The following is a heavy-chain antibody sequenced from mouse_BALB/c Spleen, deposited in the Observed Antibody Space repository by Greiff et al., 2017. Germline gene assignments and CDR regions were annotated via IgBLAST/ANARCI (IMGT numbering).Heavy chain of an antibody. CDR1: GFTFSSFG. D-gene: IGHD2-14*01. CDR2: ISSGSSTI. CDR3: ARSEYRYLYFDY. Sequence: EVQLVESGGGLVQPGGSRKLSCAASGFTFSSFGMHWVRQAPEKGLEWVAYISSGSSTIYYADTVKGRFTISRDNPKNTLFLQMTSLRSEDTAMYYCARSEYRYLYFDYWGQGTTLTVSS. J-gene: IGHJ2*01. V-gene: IGHV5-17*02.